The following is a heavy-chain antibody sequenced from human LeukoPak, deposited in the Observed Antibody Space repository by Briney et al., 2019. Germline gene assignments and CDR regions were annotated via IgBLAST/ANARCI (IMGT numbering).Heavy chain of an antibody. CDR2: IYYSWST. CDR1: GGSISSDNYY. J-gene: IGHJ5*02. V-gene: IGHV4-31*03. CDR3: ARGQNYYDSSGFYNWFDP. D-gene: IGHD3-22*01. Sequence: RPSETLSLTCTVSGGSISSDNYYWSWIRQHPGTGLEWIGYIYYSWSTYYNPSLKSRLTIAVVTSKNLFSLKLRSVTAADTAVYYCARGQNYYDSSGFYNWFDPWGQGTLVTVSS.